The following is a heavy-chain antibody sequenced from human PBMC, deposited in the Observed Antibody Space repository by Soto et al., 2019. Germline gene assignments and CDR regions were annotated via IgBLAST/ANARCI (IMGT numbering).Heavy chain of an antibody. CDR2: ISSSSSTI. D-gene: IGHD1-7*01. Sequence: GGSLRLSCAASGFTFSSYSMNWVRQAPGKGLEWVSYISSSSSTIYYADSVKGRFTISRDNAKNSLYLQMNSLRAEDTAVYYCARGLVDWNSIGAFDIWGQGTMVTVSS. J-gene: IGHJ3*02. CDR3: ARGLVDWNSIGAFDI. CDR1: GFTFSSYS. V-gene: IGHV3-48*01.